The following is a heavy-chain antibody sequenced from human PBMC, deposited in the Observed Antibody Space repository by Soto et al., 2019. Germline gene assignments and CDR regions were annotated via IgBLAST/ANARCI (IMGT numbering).Heavy chain of an antibody. Sequence: ASVKVSCKASGGTFSSYAISWVLQAPGQGLEWMGGIIPIFGTANYAQKFQGRVTITADKSTSTAYMELSSLRSEDTAVYYCATWREPRRSFDSWGQGTLVTVSS. CDR3: ATWREPRRSFDS. D-gene: IGHD1-26*01. J-gene: IGHJ4*02. V-gene: IGHV1-69*06. CDR1: GGTFSSYA. CDR2: IIPIFGTA.